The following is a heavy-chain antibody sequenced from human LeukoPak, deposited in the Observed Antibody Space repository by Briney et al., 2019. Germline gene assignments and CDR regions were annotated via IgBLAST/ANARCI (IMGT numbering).Heavy chain of an antibody. CDR3: ARDYEIAVRYDCFDP. Sequence: GASVKVSCKAAGYTFSNFGISWVRQAPGQGLEWMGWISGYNGETNYAQKFQGRVTMTTDTSANTAYMEARSLRSDDTAVYYCARDYEIAVRYDCFDPWGQGTLVIVSS. CDR1: GYTFSNFG. V-gene: IGHV1-18*01. CDR2: ISGYNGET. D-gene: IGHD6-6*01. J-gene: IGHJ5*02.